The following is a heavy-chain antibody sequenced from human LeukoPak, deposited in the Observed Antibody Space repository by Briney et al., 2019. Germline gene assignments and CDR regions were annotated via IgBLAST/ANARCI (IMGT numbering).Heavy chain of an antibody. J-gene: IGHJ5*02. CDR2: IYYSGST. D-gene: IGHD3/OR15-3a*01. Sequence: SETLSLTCTVSGYSISSGYFWGWIRQPPGKGLEWIGSIYYSGSTYHNPSLKSRVTISVDTSKNQFSLKLSSVTAADTAVYYCASGPREGWFDPWGQGTLVTVSS. V-gene: IGHV4-38-2*02. CDR3: ASGPREGWFDP. CDR1: GYSISSGYF.